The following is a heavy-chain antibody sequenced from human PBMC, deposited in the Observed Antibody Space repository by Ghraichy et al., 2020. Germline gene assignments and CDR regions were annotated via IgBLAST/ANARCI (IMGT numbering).Heavy chain of an antibody. CDR3: ARDGAEYYYDSSGYFDY. Sequence: SETLSLTCTVSGGSISSYYWSWIRQPPGKGLEWIGYIYYSGSTNYNPSLKSRVTISVDTSKNQFSLKLSSVTAADTAVYYCARDGAEYYYDSSGYFDYWGQGTLVTVSS. V-gene: IGHV4-59*01. J-gene: IGHJ4*02. CDR1: GGSISSYY. D-gene: IGHD3-22*01. CDR2: IYYSGST.